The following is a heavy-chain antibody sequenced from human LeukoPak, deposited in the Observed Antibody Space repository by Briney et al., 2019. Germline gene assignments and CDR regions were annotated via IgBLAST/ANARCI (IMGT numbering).Heavy chain of an antibody. CDR2: ISSNGGST. CDR1: GLTVSSYA. J-gene: IGHJ6*03. Sequence: GGSLRLSCAASGLTVSSYAMSWVRQAPGKGLEYVSAISSNGGSTYYANSVKGRFTISRDNSKNTLYLQTGSLRAEDMAVYYCARDHVFWSGYFYYMDVWGKGTTVTVSS. V-gene: IGHV3-64*01. CDR3: ARDHVFWSGYFYYMDV. D-gene: IGHD3-3*01.